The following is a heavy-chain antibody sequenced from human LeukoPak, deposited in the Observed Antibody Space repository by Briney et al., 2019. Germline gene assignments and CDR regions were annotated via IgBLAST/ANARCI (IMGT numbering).Heavy chain of an antibody. J-gene: IGHJ4*02. CDR1: GGSISSSTYY. V-gene: IGHV4-61*02. CDR3: ARDIHTSDWTKFDY. D-gene: IGHD6-19*01. CDR2: IYSSGRT. Sequence: SQTLSLTCNVSGGSISSSTYYWSWIRQPAGKGLKWIGRIYSSGRTNYNPSLKSRVTISVDTSKNQFSLNLSSVTAADTAVYYCARDIHTSDWTKFDYWGQGTSVTVSS.